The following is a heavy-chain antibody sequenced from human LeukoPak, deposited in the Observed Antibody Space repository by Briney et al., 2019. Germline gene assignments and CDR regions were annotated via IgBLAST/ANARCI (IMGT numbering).Heavy chain of an antibody. V-gene: IGHV5-51*01. CDR1: GYSFTIYW. D-gene: IGHD6-13*01. J-gene: IGHJ4*02. CDR3: ARRDSSSWYYFDY. Sequence: HGESLKISCKGSGYSFTIYWIVWVRQMPGKGLEWMGITHPGDSDTRYSPSFQGQVTISADKSISTAYLQWSSLKASDTAMYYCARRDSSSWYYFDYWGQGTLVTVSS. CDR2: THPGDSDT.